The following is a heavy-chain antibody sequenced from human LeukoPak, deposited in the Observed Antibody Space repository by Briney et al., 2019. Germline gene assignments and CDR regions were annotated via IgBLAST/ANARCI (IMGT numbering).Heavy chain of an antibody. D-gene: IGHD1-20*01. V-gene: IGHV4-31*03. J-gene: IGHJ3*02. CDR3: AREYNWCAFDI. CDR2: IYYSGST. CDR1: GGSISSGGYY. Sequence: PSQTLSLTCTVSGGSISSGGYYWSWIRQHPGKGLEWVGYIYYSGSTYYNPSLKSRVTISVDTSKNQFSLKLSSVTAADTAVHYCAREYNWCAFDIWGQGTMVTVSS.